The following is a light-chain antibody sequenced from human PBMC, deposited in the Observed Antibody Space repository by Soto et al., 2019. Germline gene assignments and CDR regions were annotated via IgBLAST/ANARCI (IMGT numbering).Light chain of an antibody. V-gene: IGLV2-14*01. J-gene: IGLJ1*01. CDR1: SSDVGGYNY. CDR2: EVS. Sequence: QSALTQPASVSGSPGQSITISCTGTSSDVGGYNYVSWYQQHPGKAPKLMIYEVSNRPSGVSNRFSGSKSGNTASLTISGLQAEDEADYHCSSYTDTSIPGYVFGTGTKLTVL. CDR3: SSYTDTSIPGYV.